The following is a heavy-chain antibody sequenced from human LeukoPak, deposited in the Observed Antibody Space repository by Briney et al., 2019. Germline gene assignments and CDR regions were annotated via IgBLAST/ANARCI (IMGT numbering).Heavy chain of an antibody. D-gene: IGHD4-11*01. Sequence: GESLKISCKGSGYSFTSYWISWVRQMPGKGLEWMGRIDPSDSYTNYSPSFQGHVTISADKSISTAYLQWSSLKASDTAMYYCARLFRATDDYSNYYYGMDVWGQGTTVTVSS. CDR3: ARLFRATDDYSNYYYGMDV. CDR2: IDPSDSYT. J-gene: IGHJ6*02. V-gene: IGHV5-10-1*01. CDR1: GYSFTSYW.